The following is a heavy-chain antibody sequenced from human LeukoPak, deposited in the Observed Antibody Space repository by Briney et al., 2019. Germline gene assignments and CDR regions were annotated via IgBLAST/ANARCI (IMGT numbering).Heavy chain of an antibody. Sequence: GGSLRLSCAASEFTFSNYGLHWVRQAPAKGLEWVAVIWSDGTNDNYADSVKGRFTMSRDTSKNTLFLQMNSLRAEDTAVYYCARASNLAAGLLDYWGQGTLVTVSS. D-gene: IGHD6-13*01. CDR1: EFTFSNYG. V-gene: IGHV3-33*01. CDR2: IWSDGTND. CDR3: ARASNLAAGLLDY. J-gene: IGHJ4*02.